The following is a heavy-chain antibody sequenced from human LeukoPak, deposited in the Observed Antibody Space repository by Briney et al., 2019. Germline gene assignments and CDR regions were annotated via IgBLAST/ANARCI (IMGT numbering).Heavy chain of an antibody. D-gene: IGHD1-1*01. V-gene: IGHV3-7*01. J-gene: IGHJ4*02. CDR2: IKQDGSEK. Sequence: GGSLRLSCAASGFTFSSYWMSWVRQAPGKGLEWVGNIKQDGSEKYYVDSVKGRFTISRDNAKNSLYLQVNSLRAEDTAVYYCARDSGWNDEVYWGQGTLVTVSS. CDR1: GFTFSSYW. CDR3: ARDSGWNDEVY.